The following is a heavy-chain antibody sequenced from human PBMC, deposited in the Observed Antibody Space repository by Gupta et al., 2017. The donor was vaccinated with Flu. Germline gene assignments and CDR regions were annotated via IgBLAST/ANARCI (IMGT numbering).Heavy chain of an antibody. CDR1: GGSISSSSYY. CDR2: IYYSGST. Sequence: QLQLQESGPGLVKPSETLSLTCTVSGGSISSSSYYWGWIRQPPGKGLEWIVSIYYSGSTYYNPSLKSRVTISVDTSKNQFSLKLSSVTAADTAVYYCARSPGIYYDSSGYYFFTMDAFDIWGQGTMVTGSS. CDR3: ARSPGIYYDSSGYYFFTMDAFDI. V-gene: IGHV4-39*01. D-gene: IGHD3-22*01. J-gene: IGHJ3*02.